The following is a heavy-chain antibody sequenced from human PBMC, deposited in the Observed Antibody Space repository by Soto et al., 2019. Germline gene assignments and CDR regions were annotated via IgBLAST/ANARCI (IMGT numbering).Heavy chain of an antibody. V-gene: IGHV4-34*01. CDR3: ARVDRTLVTSYCLDF. Sequence: SETLSLTCAVYAGSFRGYYWTWIRQPPGKGLEWIGEINHSGTINFNPSLKSRLTISLDTSKKHFSLKLSSVTDADTAAYYCARVDRTLVTSYCLDFWCQGTTGTVS. D-gene: IGHD2-21*02. CDR1: AGSFRGYY. CDR2: INHSGTI. J-gene: IGHJ6*02.